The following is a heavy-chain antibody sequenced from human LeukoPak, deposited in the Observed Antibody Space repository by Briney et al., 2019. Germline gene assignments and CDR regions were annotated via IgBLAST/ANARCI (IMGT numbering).Heavy chain of an antibody. CDR2: IYYSGST. V-gene: IGHV4-39*01. Sequence: PSETLSLTCTVSGGSISSSSYYWGWIRQPPGKGLEWIGSIYYSGSTYYNPSLKSRVTMSVDTSKNQFSLKLSSVTAADTAIYYCAKLTAYDAPIDYWGQGTLVTVSS. CDR1: GGSISSSSYY. J-gene: IGHJ4*02. CDR3: AKLTAYDAPIDY. D-gene: IGHD1-20*01.